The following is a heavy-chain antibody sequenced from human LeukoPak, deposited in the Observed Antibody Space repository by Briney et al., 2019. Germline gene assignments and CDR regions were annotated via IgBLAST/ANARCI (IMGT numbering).Heavy chain of an antibody. V-gene: IGHV3-30-3*01. CDR3: ARDGIVGSPLFKFDY. Sequence: PGGSLRFSCAASGFTFNNYAIHWVRQAPGKGLEWVAIISFDGGNKYYADSVKGRFTISRDNSKNTLYLQMNSLRAEDTAVYYCARDGIVGSPLFKFDYWGQGTLVTVSS. D-gene: IGHD1-26*01. CDR1: GFTFNNYA. J-gene: IGHJ4*02. CDR2: ISFDGGNK.